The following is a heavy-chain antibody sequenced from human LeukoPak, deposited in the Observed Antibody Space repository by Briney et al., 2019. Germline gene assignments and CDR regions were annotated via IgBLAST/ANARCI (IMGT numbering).Heavy chain of an antibody. Sequence: GASVKVSCKASGGTFSSYAFNWVRQAPGQGLEWMGGIIPIFDTANYAQKFQDRVTITAGESTSTAYMELSSLRSEDTAVYYCTRGIPVTGTFDYWGQGTLVTVSS. CDR3: TRGIPVTGTFDY. V-gene: IGHV1-69*13. CDR2: IIPIFDTA. CDR1: GGTFSSYA. D-gene: IGHD6-19*01. J-gene: IGHJ4*02.